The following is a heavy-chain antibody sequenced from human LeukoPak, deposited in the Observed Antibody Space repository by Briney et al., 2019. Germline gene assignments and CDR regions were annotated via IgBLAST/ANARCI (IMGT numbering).Heavy chain of an antibody. CDR1: GGTFSSYA. V-gene: IGHV1-69*04. D-gene: IGHD3-10*01. Sequence: ASVKVSCKASGGTFSSYAISWVRQAPGQGLEWMGRTIPILGIANYAQKFQGRVTITADKSTSTAYMELSSLRSEDTAVYYCASHGSGDYWGQGTLVTVSS. CDR2: TIPILGIA. J-gene: IGHJ4*02. CDR3: ASHGSGDY.